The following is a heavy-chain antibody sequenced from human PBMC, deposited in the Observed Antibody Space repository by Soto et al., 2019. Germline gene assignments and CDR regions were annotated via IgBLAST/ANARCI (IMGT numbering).Heavy chain of an antibody. V-gene: IGHV1-2*02. J-gene: IGHJ6*02. Sequence: RASVKVSCKASGYTFTGYYMHWVRQAPGQGLEWMGWINPNSGGTNYAQKFQGRVTMTRDTSISTAYMELSRLRSDDTAVYYCARDQRYFDWLVVYYGMDVWGQGTTVTVSS. CDR1: GYTFTGYY. D-gene: IGHD3-9*01. CDR3: ARDQRYFDWLVVYYGMDV. CDR2: INPNSGGT.